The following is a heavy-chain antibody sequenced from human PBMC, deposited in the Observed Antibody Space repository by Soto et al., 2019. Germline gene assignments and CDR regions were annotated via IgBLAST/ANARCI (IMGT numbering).Heavy chain of an antibody. D-gene: IGHD2-2*01. CDR2: ISGSGGST. J-gene: IGHJ3*02. CDR3: AKGGGYCSSTSCYGAFDI. Sequence: HPGGSLRLSCAASGFTFSSYAMSWVRQAPGKGLEWVSAISGSGGSTYYADSVKGRFTISRDNSKNTLYLQMNSLRAEDTAVYYCAKGGGYCSSTSCYGAFDIWGQGTMVTVSS. CDR1: GFTFSSYA. V-gene: IGHV3-23*01.